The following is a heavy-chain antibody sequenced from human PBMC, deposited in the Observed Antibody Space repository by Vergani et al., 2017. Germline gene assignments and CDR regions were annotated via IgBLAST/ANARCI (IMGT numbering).Heavy chain of an antibody. V-gene: IGHV3-23*04. CDR3: AKAAAGTENYYYGMDV. CDR1: GFTFSSYA. J-gene: IGHJ6*02. Sequence: EVQLVESWGGLVQPGRSLRLSCTASGFTFSSYAMSWVRQAPGKGLEWVSAISGSGGSTYYADSVKGRFSISRDNSKNTRNLQMNSLRAEDTAVYYCAKAAAGTENYYYGMDVWGQGTTVTVSS. D-gene: IGHD6-13*01. CDR2: ISGSGGST.